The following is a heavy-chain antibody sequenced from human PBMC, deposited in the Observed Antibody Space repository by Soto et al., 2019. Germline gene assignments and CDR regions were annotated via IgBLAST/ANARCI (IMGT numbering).Heavy chain of an antibody. V-gene: IGHV3-9*01. J-gene: IGHJ4*02. CDR2: ISWNSGSI. Sequence: DVQLVESGGGLVQPGRSLSLSCAASGFNFDDYAKHWVRQAPGKGLEWVSGISWNSGSIGYADSVEGRFTISRDNARNSLYLQMHCLRAEDTALYYCTKDRGLVLSFYIDHWGQGTLVTVSS. CDR3: TKDRGLVLSFYIDH. CDR1: GFNFDDYA. D-gene: IGHD6-19*01.